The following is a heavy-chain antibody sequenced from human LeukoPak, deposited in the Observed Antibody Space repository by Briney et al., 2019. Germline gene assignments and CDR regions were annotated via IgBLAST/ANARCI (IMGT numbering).Heavy chain of an antibody. CDR2: IRYDGSNK. D-gene: IGHD2-2*01. J-gene: IGHJ4*02. V-gene: IGHV3-30*02. Sequence: GGSLRLSCAASKFTFSSYGMHWVRQAPGKGLEWVAFIRYDGSNKYYADSVRGRFTISRDNSKNTLYLQMNSLRAEDTAVYYCASGRTDIVVVPATLRNYYFDYWGQGTLVTVSS. CDR3: ASGRTDIVVVPATLRNYYFDY. CDR1: KFTFSSYG.